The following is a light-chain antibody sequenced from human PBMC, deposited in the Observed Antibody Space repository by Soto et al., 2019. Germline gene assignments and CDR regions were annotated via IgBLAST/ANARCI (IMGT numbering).Light chain of an antibody. J-gene: IGKJ1*01. V-gene: IGKV3-15*01. CDR1: QSVNSD. Sequence: EIVLTQSPGTLSLSPGERATLSCRASQSVNSDLAWYQQKPGQAPRLLIYGASTRATGIPARFSGSGSGTEFTLTISSLQSEDFAVYYCHQYDNWPETFGQGTKVEIK. CDR3: HQYDNWPET. CDR2: GAS.